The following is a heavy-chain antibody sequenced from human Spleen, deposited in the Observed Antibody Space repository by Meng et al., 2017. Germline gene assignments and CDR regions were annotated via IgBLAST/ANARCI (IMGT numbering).Heavy chain of an antibody. V-gene: IGHV4-34*01. Sequence: SETLSLTCAVYGGSFSGYYWSWIRQPPGKGLEWIGEINHSGSTNYNPSLKSRVTISVDTSKNQFSLKLNSVTAADTAVYYCARQSSSSWSSWGQGTMVTVSS. CDR3: ARQSSSSWSS. J-gene: IGHJ3*01. D-gene: IGHD6-13*01. CDR2: INHSGST. CDR1: GGSFSGYY.